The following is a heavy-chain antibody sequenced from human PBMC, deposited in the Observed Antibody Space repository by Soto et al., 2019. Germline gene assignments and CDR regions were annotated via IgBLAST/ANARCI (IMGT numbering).Heavy chain of an antibody. V-gene: IGHV2-5*02. CDR3: AHSRYNWNYDPESSHFDY. CDR1: GFSLSTSGVG. Sequence: SGPTLVNPTQTLTLTCTFSGFSLSTSGVGVGWIRQPPGKALEWLALIYWDDDKRYSPSLKSRLTITKDTSKNQVVLTMTNMDPVDTATYYCAHSRYNWNYDPESSHFDYWGQGTLVTVSS. CDR2: IYWDDDK. J-gene: IGHJ4*02. D-gene: IGHD1-7*01.